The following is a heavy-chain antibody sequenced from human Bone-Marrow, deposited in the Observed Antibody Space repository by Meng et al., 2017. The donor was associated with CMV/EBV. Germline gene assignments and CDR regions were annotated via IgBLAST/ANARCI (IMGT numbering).Heavy chain of an antibody. V-gene: IGHV1-2*02. CDR3: VRSRYCTNGVGLSYFDY. J-gene: IGHJ4*02. CDR1: TCTGYD. Sequence: TCTGYDMHWVRQATGQGLEWMGWINPNSGGTNYAQKVKGRVTMTRDTSISTAYMELSRRRSDDTAVYYCVRSRYCTNGVGLSYFDYWGQGTLVTVSS. D-gene: IGHD2-8*01. CDR2: INPNSGGT.